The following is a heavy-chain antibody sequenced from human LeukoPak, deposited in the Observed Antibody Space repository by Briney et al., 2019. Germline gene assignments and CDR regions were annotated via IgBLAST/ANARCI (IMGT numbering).Heavy chain of an antibody. J-gene: IGHJ6*02. Sequence: ASVKVSCKASGYSFSDYYVNWVRQAPGQGLEWVGWIRPINGATKYAYSLQGRVTMSTDTSSSTTYMELSSLTSDDTAVYYCARVALDVWQYYYYGMDVWGQGTTVTVSS. CDR3: ARVALDVWQYYYYGMDV. CDR1: GYSFSDYY. V-gene: IGHV1-2*02. CDR2: IRPINGAT. D-gene: IGHD2-21*01.